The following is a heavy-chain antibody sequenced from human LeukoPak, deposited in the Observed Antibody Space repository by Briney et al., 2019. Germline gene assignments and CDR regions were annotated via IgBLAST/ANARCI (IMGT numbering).Heavy chain of an antibody. V-gene: IGHV1-18*01. Sequence: ASVKVSCKASGYTFPHFRISWVRQAPGLGLEWMGWISGYNGKTNYAQKFQGRVTMTTDTSTRIAFMELRSLRSDDTTVYYCGRQVDTRMALPDYWGQGTLVTVSS. D-gene: IGHD5-18*01. CDR3: GRQVDTRMALPDY. CDR2: ISGYNGKT. CDR1: GYTFPHFR. J-gene: IGHJ4*02.